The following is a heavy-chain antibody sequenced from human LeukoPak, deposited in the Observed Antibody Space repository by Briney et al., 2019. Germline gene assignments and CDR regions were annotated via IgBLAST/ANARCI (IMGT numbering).Heavy chain of an antibody. CDR1: GYTLTELS. D-gene: IGHD6-13*01. CDR2: FDPEDGET. J-gene: IGHJ5*02. V-gene: IGHV1-24*01. Sequence: ASVKVSCKVSGYTLTELSMHWVRQAPGKGLEWMGGFDPEDGETIYAQKFQGRVTMTEDTSTDTAYMELSSLRSEDTAVYYCARVVRGTAADNNWFDPWGQGTQVTVSS. CDR3: ARVVRGTAADNNWFDP.